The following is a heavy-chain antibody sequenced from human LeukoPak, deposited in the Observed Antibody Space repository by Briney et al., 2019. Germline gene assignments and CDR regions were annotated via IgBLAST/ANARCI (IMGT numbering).Heavy chain of an antibody. J-gene: IGHJ4*02. CDR2: ISWNSGNI. Sequence: PGGSLRLSCAASGFTFDDYAMQWVRQAAGKGLEWVSGISWNSGNIDYADSVKGRFTISRDNAKKSLYLQMNSLRAEDTALYYCARAAGHTYYFDCWGQGTLVTVSS. V-gene: IGHV3-9*01. CDR1: GFTFDDYA. CDR3: ARAAGHTYYFDC.